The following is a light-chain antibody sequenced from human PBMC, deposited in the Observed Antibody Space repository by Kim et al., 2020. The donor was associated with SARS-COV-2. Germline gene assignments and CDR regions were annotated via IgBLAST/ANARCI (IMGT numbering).Light chain of an antibody. CDR2: MAA. V-gene: IGKV1-5*03. J-gene: IGKJ2*01. CDR3: QQYNSYPMYT. Sequence: ASVGDRVTITCRASQSISSWLAWYQQKPGKAPKLLIYMAASLESGVPSSFSGSGSGTEFTLTISSLQPDDFATYYCQQYNSYPMYTFGQGTKLEI. CDR1: QSISSW.